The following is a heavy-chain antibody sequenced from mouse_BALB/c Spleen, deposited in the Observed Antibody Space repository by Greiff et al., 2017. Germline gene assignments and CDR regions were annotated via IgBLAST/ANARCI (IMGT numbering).Heavy chain of an antibody. CDR3: ARDRDWGCFDY. D-gene: IGHD4-1*01. CDR2: IRNKANGYTT. J-gene: IGHJ2*01. CDR1: GFTFTDYY. Sequence: EVKLMESGGGLVQPGGSLRLSCATSGFTFTDYYMSWVRQPPGKALEWLGFIRNKANGYTTEYSASVKGRFTISRDNSQSILYLQMSTLRAEDSATYYCARDRDWGCFDYWGQGTTLTVSA. V-gene: IGHV7-3*02.